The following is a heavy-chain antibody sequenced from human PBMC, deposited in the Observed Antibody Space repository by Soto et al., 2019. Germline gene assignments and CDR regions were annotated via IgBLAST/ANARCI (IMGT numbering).Heavy chain of an antibody. V-gene: IGHV2-5*02. J-gene: IGHJ6*02. Sequence: QITLKESGPTLVKPTQTLTLTCTFSGFSLSTSGVGVGWIRQPPGKALEWLALIYWDDDKRYSPSLKSRLTITKDTPKNQVFLTMTNMDPVDTATYYCAHSGSNYAGCVGYYYYGMDVWGQGTTVTVSS. D-gene: IGHD4-4*01. CDR2: IYWDDDK. CDR3: AHSGSNYAGCVGYYYYGMDV. CDR1: GFSLSTSGVG.